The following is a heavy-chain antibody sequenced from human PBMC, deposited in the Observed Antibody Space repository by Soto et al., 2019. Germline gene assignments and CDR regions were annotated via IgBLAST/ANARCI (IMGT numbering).Heavy chain of an antibody. Sequence: GGSLRLSCAASGFTFSSYAMSWVRQAPGKGLEWVSAISGSGGSTYYADTLKGRFTISRDNSKNTLYLQMNSLRAEDTAVYYCAKDSWGSGAFDIWGQGTMVTVSS. J-gene: IGHJ3*02. V-gene: IGHV3-23*01. CDR1: GFTFSSYA. CDR3: AKDSWGSGAFDI. D-gene: IGHD7-27*01. CDR2: ISGSGGST.